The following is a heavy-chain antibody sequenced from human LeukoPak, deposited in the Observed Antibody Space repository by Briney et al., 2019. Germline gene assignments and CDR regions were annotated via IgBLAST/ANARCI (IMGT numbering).Heavy chain of an antibody. CDR2: IYYSGST. Sequence: SETLSLTCTVSGGSISSYYWSWIRQPPGKGLEWIGYIYYSGSTNYNPSLKSRVTISVDTSKNQFSLKLSSVTAADTAVYYCARGADSSSHWGQGTLVTVSS. CDR1: GGSISSYY. CDR3: ARGADSSSH. J-gene: IGHJ1*01. D-gene: IGHD1-26*01. V-gene: IGHV4-59*01.